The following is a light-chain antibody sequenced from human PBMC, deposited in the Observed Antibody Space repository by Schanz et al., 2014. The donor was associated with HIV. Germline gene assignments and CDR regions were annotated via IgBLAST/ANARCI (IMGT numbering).Light chain of an antibody. J-gene: IGLJ2*01. Sequence: QSVLTQPPSASGSPGQSVTISCTGTSSDVGGFKYVSWDQQHPGKAPKLLIYEVSKQPLGVPDRFSGSKSGNTASLTVSRLQAEDEADYYCSSYAGSNNVVFGGGTKLTVL. CDR2: EVS. CDR3: SSYAGSNNVV. CDR1: SSDVGGFKY. V-gene: IGLV2-8*01.